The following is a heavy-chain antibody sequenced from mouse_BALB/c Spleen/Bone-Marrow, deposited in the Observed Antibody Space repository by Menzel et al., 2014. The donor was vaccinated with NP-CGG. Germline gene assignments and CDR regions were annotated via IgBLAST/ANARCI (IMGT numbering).Heavy chain of an antibody. Sequence: EVKLVDSGPSLVEPSQTLSLTCSVTGDSITSGYWNWIRKFPGNKLEYMGYISYSGSTYYNPSLKSRISITRDTSKNQYYLQSNSVTTEDTATYYCASLLRIYYAMDYWGQGTSVTVSS. CDR1: GDSITSGY. CDR3: ASLLRIYYAMDY. CDR2: ISYSGST. V-gene: IGHV3-8*02. D-gene: IGHD1-1*01. J-gene: IGHJ4*01.